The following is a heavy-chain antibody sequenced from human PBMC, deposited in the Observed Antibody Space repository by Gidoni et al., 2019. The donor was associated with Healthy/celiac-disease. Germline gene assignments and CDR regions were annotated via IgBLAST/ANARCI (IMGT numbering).Heavy chain of an antibody. V-gene: IGHV4-39*01. CDR1: GGSISTSSYS. Sequence: QLQLQESGPGLVKPSETLSLTCTVSGGSISTSSYSWGWIRQPPGMGLEWIGSIYYSGSTYYNPSLKSRVTISVDTSKNQFSLKLSSVTAAETAVEYCARHLVGYSYGYYYYYYGMDVWGQGTTVTVSS. D-gene: IGHD5-18*01. CDR3: ARHLVGYSYGYYYYYYGMDV. CDR2: IYYSGST. J-gene: IGHJ6*02.